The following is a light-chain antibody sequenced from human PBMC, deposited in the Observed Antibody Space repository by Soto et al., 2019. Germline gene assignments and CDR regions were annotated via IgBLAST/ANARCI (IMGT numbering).Light chain of an antibody. CDR1: QSISSW. CDR3: KQYDTSSYT. V-gene: IGKV1-5*03. Sequence: DIQMTQSPSTLSASVGDRVTITCRASQSISSWLAWYQQKPGKAPKLLIYKASSLESGVPSRFSGSGSGTEFTLTISSLQPDDFATYYCKQYDTSSYTFGQGTKLEIK. CDR2: KAS. J-gene: IGKJ2*01.